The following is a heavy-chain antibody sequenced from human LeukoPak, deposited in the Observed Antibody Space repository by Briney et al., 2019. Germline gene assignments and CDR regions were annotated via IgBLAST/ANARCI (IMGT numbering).Heavy chain of an antibody. CDR3: ARDLRFFDYYYYMDV. J-gene: IGHJ6*03. CDR1: GVSISSYY. V-gene: IGHV4-59*01. Sequence: SETLSLTCTVSGVSISSYYWSWIRQPPGKGLEWIGYIYYSGSTNYNPSLKSRVTISVDTSKNQFSLKLSSVTAADTAVYYCARDLRFFDYYYYMDVWGKGTTVTVSS. D-gene: IGHD3-3*01. CDR2: IYYSGST.